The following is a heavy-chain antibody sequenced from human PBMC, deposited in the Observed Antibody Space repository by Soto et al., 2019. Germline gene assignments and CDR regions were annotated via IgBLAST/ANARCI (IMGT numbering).Heavy chain of an antibody. Sequence: EVQLVESGGGLVQPGRSLRLSCTASGFTFDDYAMHWVRQAPGKGLEWVSGISWNSGRMGYADSVKGRFTISRDNAKNSLYLQMNSLRAEDTALYYCAKDRRSGYYYYFDYWGQGTLVTVSS. CDR2: ISWNSGRM. CDR1: GFTFDDYA. D-gene: IGHD3-22*01. J-gene: IGHJ4*02. V-gene: IGHV3-9*01. CDR3: AKDRRSGYYYYFDY.